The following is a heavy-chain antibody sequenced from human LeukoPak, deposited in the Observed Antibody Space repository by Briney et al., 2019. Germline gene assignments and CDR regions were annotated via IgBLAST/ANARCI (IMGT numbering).Heavy chain of an antibody. CDR1: GFTFRRSW. V-gene: IGHV3-7*01. D-gene: IGHD3-3*01. Sequence: GGSLTLFSAASGFTFRRSWMSCVRQAPGKGLEMVANIKQDGSEKYYVDSVMRRFPISRDNAKNSLYLQMNSLRAEDTAVYYCARDRDDFWYYYSMDVWGKGTPVTVSS. CDR3: ARDRDDFWYYYSMDV. J-gene: IGHJ6*03. CDR2: IKQDGSEK.